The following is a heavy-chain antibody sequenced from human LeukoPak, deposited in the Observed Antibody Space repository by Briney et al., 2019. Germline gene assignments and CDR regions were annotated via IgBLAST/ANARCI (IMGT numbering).Heavy chain of an antibody. J-gene: IGHJ5*02. CDR3: ARDSYSGSYFGTGINWFDP. Sequence: EPLSLTCIVSGGSISSYYWSWIRQPPGKGLEWIGRIYSSGSTDYNPSLKSRVTMSVDTSKNKFSLKLSSVTAADTAVYYCARDSYSGSYFGTGINWFDPWGQGTLVTVSS. V-gene: IGHV4-4*07. CDR1: GGSISSYY. D-gene: IGHD1-26*01. CDR2: IYSSGST.